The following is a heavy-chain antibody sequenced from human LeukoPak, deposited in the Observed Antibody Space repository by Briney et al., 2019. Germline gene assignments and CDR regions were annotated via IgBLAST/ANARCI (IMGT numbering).Heavy chain of an antibody. V-gene: IGHV1-2*02. J-gene: IGHJ4*02. CDR1: GYTFTGYY. CDR2: INPHSGGT. Sequence: ASVKVSYKASGYTFTGYYMHWVRQAPGQGLERMGWINPHSGGTNYAQKFQGRVTMTRDTSISTAYMELSRLRSDDTAVYYCARDYDFWGGSPISGGIDYWGQGTLVTVSS. D-gene: IGHD3-3*01. CDR3: ARDYDFWGGSPISGGIDY.